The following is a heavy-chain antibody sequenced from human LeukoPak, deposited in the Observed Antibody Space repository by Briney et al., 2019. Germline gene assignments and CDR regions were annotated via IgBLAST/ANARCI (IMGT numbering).Heavy chain of an antibody. V-gene: IGHV3-53*05. CDR2: IYSGGST. D-gene: IGHD1-26*01. Sequence: QTGGSLRLSCAASGFTVSSNYMSWVRQAPGKRLEWVSVIYSGGSTYYADSVKGRFTISRDNSRNTLYLQMNSLRAEDTALYYCAKDGDTVSGTYYFDMDVWGKGTTVTISS. J-gene: IGHJ6*03. CDR3: AKDGDTVSGTYYFDMDV. CDR1: GFTVSSNY.